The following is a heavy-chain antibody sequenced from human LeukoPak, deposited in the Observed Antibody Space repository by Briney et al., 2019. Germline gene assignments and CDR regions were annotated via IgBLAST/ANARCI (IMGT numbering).Heavy chain of an antibody. CDR3: ARGRLEVYAFDI. Sequence: SETLSLTCAAYGGSFSGYYWSWIRQPPGKGLEWIGEMHYSGATNYNPSLKSRVTTSADTPKNQFSLKLSSVTAADTAVYYCARGRLEVYAFDIWGQGTMVTVSS. V-gene: IGHV4-34*01. CDR1: GGSFSGYY. J-gene: IGHJ3*02. D-gene: IGHD3-3*01. CDR2: MHYSGAT.